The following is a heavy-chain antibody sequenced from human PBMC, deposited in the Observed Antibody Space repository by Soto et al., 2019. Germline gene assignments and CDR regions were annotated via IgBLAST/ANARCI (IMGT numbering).Heavy chain of an antibody. J-gene: IGHJ6*02. D-gene: IGHD1-20*01. V-gene: IGHV4-59*01. CDR2: IYYSGST. Sequence: LSLTCTVSGGSISSYYWSWIRQPPGKGLEWIGYIYYSGSTNYNPSLKSRVTISVDTSKNQFSLKLSSVTAADTAVYYCARYNWNYNYYYGMDVWGQGTTVTVSS. CDR3: ARYNWNYNYYYGMDV. CDR1: GGSISSYY.